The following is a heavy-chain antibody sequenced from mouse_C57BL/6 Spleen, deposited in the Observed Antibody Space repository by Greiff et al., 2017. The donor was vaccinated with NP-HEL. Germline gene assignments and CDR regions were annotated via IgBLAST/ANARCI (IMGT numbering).Heavy chain of an antibody. D-gene: IGHD1-1*01. Sequence: QVQLKQPGAELVMPGASVKLSCKASGYTFTSYWMHWVKQRPGQGLEWIGEIDPSDSYTNYNQKFKGKSTLNVDKSSSTAYMQLSSLTSEDSAVYYCARDYGSSYERFAYWGQGTLVTVSA. CDR2: IDPSDSYT. V-gene: IGHV1-69*01. CDR3: ARDYGSSYERFAY. CDR1: GYTFTSYW. J-gene: IGHJ3*01.